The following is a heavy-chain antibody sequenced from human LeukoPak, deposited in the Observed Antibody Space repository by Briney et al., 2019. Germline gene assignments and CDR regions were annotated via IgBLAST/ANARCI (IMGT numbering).Heavy chain of an antibody. CDR1: GFTFSSYG. J-gene: IGHJ4*02. D-gene: IGHD2-2*02. CDR3: AKDWSVVVPAARPDY. V-gene: IGHV3-30*02. CDR2: IRYDGSNK. Sequence: GGSLRLSCAASGFTFSSYGMHWVRQAPGKGLEWVAFIRYDGSNKYYADSVKGRFTISRDNSKNTLYLQMNSLRAEDTAVYYCAKDWSVVVPAARPDYWGQGTLVTVSS.